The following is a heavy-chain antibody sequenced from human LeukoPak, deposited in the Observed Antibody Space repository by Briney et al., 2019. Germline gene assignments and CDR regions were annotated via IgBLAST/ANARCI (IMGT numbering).Heavy chain of an antibody. V-gene: IGHV3-21*01. CDR2: ISSSSSYI. CDR3: AREKGYCTNGVCFVDY. J-gene: IGHJ4*02. CDR1: GFTFSSYG. D-gene: IGHD2-8*01. Sequence: GGSLRLSCAASGFTFSSYGMNWVRQAPGKGLEWVSSISSSSSYIYYADSVKGRFTISRDNAKNSLYLQMNSLRAEDTAVYYCAREKGYCTNGVCFVDYWGQGTLVTVSS.